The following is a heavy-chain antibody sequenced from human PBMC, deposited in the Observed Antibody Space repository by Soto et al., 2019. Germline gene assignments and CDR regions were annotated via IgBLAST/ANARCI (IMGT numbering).Heavy chain of an antibody. V-gene: IGHV4-59*01. D-gene: IGHD3-22*01. CDR3: ARVLSYYDSSGYYSPYYFDY. CDR2: IYYSGST. CDR1: GGSISSYY. Sequence: SETLSLTRTVSGGSISSYYWSWIRQPPGKGLEWIGYIYYSGSTNYNPSLKSRVTISVDTSKNQFSLKLSSVTTADTAVYYCARVLSYYDSSGYYSPYYFDYWGQGTLVTVSS. J-gene: IGHJ4*02.